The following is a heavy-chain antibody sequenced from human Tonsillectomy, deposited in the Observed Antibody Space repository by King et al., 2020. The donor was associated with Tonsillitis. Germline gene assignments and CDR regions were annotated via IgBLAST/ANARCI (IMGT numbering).Heavy chain of an antibody. CDR3: ARDYRIAAAGSEGAFDI. J-gene: IGHJ3*02. Sequence: QLVQSGAEVKKPGASVRVSCKASGYTFTGYYMNWVRQAPGQGLEWMGRINPNSGGANYAQKFQGRVTMTRDTSINTAYMDLSRLRSDDTAVYYCARDYRIAAAGSEGAFDIWGQGTMVTVSS. D-gene: IGHD6-13*01. V-gene: IGHV1-2*06. CDR2: INPNSGGA. CDR1: GYTFTGYY.